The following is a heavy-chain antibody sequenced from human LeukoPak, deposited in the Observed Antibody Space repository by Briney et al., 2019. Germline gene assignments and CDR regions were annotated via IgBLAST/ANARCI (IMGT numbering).Heavy chain of an antibody. CDR1: GFTVSSNY. CDR2: IYSGGST. J-gene: IGHJ6*03. D-gene: IGHD2-15*01. Sequence: GGSLRLSCAASGFTVSSNYMSWVRQAPGKGLEWVSVIYSGGSTYYADSVKGRFTISRDNSKNTLYLQMNSLRAEDTAVYYCARVLGYCSGGSCSIKGYYYYMDVWGKGTTVTVPS. CDR3: ARVLGYCSGGSCSIKGYYYYMDV. V-gene: IGHV3-53*01.